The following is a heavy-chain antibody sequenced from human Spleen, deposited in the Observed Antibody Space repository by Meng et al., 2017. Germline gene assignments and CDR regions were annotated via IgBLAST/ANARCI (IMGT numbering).Heavy chain of an antibody. CDR3: ARQDAGCFY. CDR2: ISWDGGST. CDR1: GFTFDDYT. J-gene: IGHJ4*02. D-gene: IGHD2-15*01. Sequence: GGSLRLSCAASGFTFDDYTMHWVRQAPGKGLEWVSLISWDGGSTYYADSVKGRFTISRDNSKNSLYLQLNSLRAEDTAVYYCARQDAGCFYWGQGTLVTVSS. V-gene: IGHV3-43*01.